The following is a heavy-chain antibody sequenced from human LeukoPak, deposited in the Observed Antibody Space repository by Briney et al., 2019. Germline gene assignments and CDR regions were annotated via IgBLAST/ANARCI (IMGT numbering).Heavy chain of an antibody. CDR1: GFTFSSYS. CDR3: AITTDYYDSSGFLGY. CDR2: ISSSSSYI. V-gene: IGHV3-21*04. Sequence: SGGSLRLSCAASGFTFSSYSMNWVRQAPGKGLEWVSSISSSSSYIYYADSVKGRFTISRDNSKNTLYLQMNSLRSEDTAVYYCAITTDYYDSSGFLGYWGQGTLVTVSS. J-gene: IGHJ4*02. D-gene: IGHD3-22*01.